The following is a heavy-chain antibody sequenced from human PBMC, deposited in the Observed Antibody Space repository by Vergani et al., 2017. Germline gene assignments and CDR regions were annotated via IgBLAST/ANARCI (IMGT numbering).Heavy chain of an antibody. CDR1: GFTFSSYA. D-gene: IGHD3-22*01. V-gene: IGHV3-30*04. CDR3: ARGFSYYYDSSGYSPPMSY. CDR2: ISYDGSNK. J-gene: IGHJ4*02. Sequence: VQLVESGGGVVQPGRSLRLSCAASGFTFSSYAMHWVRQAPGKGLEWVAVISYDGSNKYYADSVKGRFTISRDNSKNTLYLQMNSLRAEDTAVYYCARGFSYYYDSSGYSPPMSYWGQGTLVTVSS.